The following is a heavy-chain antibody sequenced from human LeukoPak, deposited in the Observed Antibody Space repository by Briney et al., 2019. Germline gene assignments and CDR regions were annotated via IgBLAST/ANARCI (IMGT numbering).Heavy chain of an antibody. CDR2: ISGSGGST. CDR3: AKDARYSSSWYSVSHVNYYGMDV. D-gene: IGHD6-13*01. Sequence: PGGSLRLSCAASGFTFSSYAMSWVRQAPGKGLEWVSAISGSGGSTYYADSVKGRFTISRDNSKNTLYLQMNSLRAEDTAVYYCAKDARYSSSWYSVSHVNYYGMDVWGQGTTVTVSS. CDR1: GFTFSSYA. J-gene: IGHJ6*02. V-gene: IGHV3-23*01.